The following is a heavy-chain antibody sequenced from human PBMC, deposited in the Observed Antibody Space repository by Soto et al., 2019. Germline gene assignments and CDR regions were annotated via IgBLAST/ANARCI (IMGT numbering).Heavy chain of an antibody. CDR3: ARAVVAATRWRFDY. V-gene: IGHV4-31*03. CDR1: GGSISSGGYY. D-gene: IGHD2-15*01. CDR2: IYYSGST. J-gene: IGHJ4*02. Sequence: SETLSLTCTVSGGSISSGGYYWSWIRQHPGKGLEWIGYIYYSGSTYYNPSLKSRVTISVDTSKNQFSLKLSSVTAADTAVYYCARAVVAATRWRFDYWGQGTLVTVSS.